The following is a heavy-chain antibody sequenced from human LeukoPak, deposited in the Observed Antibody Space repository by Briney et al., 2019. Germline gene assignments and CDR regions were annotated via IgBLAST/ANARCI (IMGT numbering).Heavy chain of an antibody. J-gene: IGHJ5*02. CDR2: IIPIFGTA. CDR3: ARDVGIAAAGTDNWFDP. CDR1: GGTFSSYA. D-gene: IGHD6-13*01. Sequence: SVKVSCKASGGTFSSYAISWVRQAPGQGLEWMGGIIPIFGTANYAQKFQGRVTMTRNTSISTAYMELSSLRSEDTAVYYCARDVGIAAAGTDNWFDPWGQGTLVTVSS. V-gene: IGHV1-69*05.